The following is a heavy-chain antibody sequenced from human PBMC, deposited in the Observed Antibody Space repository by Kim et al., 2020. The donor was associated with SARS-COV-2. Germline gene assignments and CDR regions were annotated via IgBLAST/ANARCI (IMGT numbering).Heavy chain of an antibody. CDR2: FDPEDGET. CDR3: ATGPVRGVIITNYYYYGMDV. CDR1: GYTLTELS. V-gene: IGHV1-24*01. J-gene: IGHJ6*02. D-gene: IGHD3-10*01. Sequence: ASVKVSCKVSGYTLTELSMHWVRQAPGKGLEWMGGFDPEDGETIYAQKFQGRVTMTEDTSTDTAYMELSSLRSEDTAVYYCATGPVRGVIITNYYYYGMDVWGQGTTVTVSS.